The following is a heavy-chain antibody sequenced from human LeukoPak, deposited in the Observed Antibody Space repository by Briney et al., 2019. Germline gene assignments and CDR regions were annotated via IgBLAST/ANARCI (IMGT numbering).Heavy chain of an antibody. V-gene: IGHV5-51*01. CDR2: IYPGDSDT. Sequence: GESLKISCKGSGYSFTSYWIGWVRQMPGKGLEWMGIIYPGDSDTRYSPSFQGQVTISADKSISTAYLQWSSLKASDTAMYYCARSLPIWFGDRDAFDIWGQGTMVTVSS. CDR3: ARSLPIWFGDRDAFDI. J-gene: IGHJ3*02. D-gene: IGHD3-10*01. CDR1: GYSFTSYW.